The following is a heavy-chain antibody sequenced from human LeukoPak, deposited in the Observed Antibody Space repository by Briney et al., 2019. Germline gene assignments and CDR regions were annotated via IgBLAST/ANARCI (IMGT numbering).Heavy chain of an antibody. J-gene: IGHJ4*02. CDR1: GFIFDDYG. V-gene: IGHV3-20*04. D-gene: IGHD3-22*01. Sequence: GGSLRLSCAASGFIFDDYGMSWVRQAPGKGLEWVSGINWNGGRTGYADSVKGRFTISRDNSKNTLYLQMNSLRAEDTAVYYCAKETNYYDSSGYYPYFDYWGQGTLVTVSS. CDR2: INWNGGRT. CDR3: AKETNYYDSSGYYPYFDY.